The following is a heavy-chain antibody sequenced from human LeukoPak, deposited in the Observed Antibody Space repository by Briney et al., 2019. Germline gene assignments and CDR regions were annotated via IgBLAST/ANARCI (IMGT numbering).Heavy chain of an antibody. Sequence: SETLSLTCTVSGGSISSYYWSWIRQPPGKGLEWIGYIYYSGSTNYNPSLKGRVTISVDTSKNQFSLKLSSVTAADTAVYYCARAYVLRFLEWPNGAFDIWGQGTMVTVSS. V-gene: IGHV4-59*01. CDR3: ARAYVLRFLEWPNGAFDI. J-gene: IGHJ3*02. CDR2: IYYSGST. CDR1: GGSISSYY. D-gene: IGHD3-3*01.